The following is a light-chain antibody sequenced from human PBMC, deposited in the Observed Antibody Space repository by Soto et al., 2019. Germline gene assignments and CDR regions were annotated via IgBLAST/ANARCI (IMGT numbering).Light chain of an antibody. CDR1: SSDVGGYNY. V-gene: IGLV2-14*01. J-gene: IGLJ1*01. CDR3: SSYTSSSTSV. CDR2: DVS. Sequence: QSALTQPASVSGSPGQSITISCTGTSSDVGGYNYVSWYQQHPGKAPKLMIYDVSNRPSVVSNRFSGSKSGNTASLTISGLQAEDEADYYCSSYTSSSTSVFGTGTKVTVL.